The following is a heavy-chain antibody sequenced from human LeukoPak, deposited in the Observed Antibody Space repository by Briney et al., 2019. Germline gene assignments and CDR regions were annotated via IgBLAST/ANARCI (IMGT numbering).Heavy chain of an antibody. CDR3: ARSVVPAAASWFDS. Sequence: ASVKVSCKASGYTFTGYYMHWVRQAPGQGLESMGWINPNSGGTNYAQKFQGRVTMTRDTSISTAYMELSRLRSDDTAVYYCARSVVPAAASWFDSWGQGTLVTVSS. CDR1: GYTFTGYY. V-gene: IGHV1-2*02. D-gene: IGHD2-2*01. J-gene: IGHJ5*01. CDR2: INPNSGGT.